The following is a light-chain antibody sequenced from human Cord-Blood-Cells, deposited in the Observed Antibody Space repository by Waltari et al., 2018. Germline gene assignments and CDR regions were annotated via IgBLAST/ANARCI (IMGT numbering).Light chain of an antibody. CDR2: DAS. V-gene: IGKV3-11*01. CDR1: QGVSSY. Sequence: ELVLTQSPGTLSLSPGERATLSCRASQGVSSYLSWYQQQPGQAHRLLIYDASNRATGIPARFSGSGSGTDFTLTSSSLEPEDFAVYYCQQRSNWPRFTFGPGTKVDIK. J-gene: IGKJ3*01. CDR3: QQRSNWPRFT.